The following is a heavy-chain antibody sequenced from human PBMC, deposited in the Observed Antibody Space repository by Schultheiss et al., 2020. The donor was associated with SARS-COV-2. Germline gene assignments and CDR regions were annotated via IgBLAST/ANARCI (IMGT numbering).Heavy chain of an antibody. D-gene: IGHD6-19*01. J-gene: IGHJ4*02. CDR1: GFTFSSYA. CDR2: IRSKANSYAT. V-gene: IGHV3-73*01. Sequence: GGSLRLSCAASGFTFSSYAMHWVRQAPGKGLVWVGRIRSKANSYATAYAASVKGRFTISRDDSKNTLYLQMNSLRAEDTAVYYCASTGYSSGYDYWGQGTLVTVSS. CDR3: ASTGYSSGYDY.